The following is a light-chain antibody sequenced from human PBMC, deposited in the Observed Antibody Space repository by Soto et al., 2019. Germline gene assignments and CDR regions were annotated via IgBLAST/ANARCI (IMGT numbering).Light chain of an antibody. CDR1: QGIRSN. CDR3: QQYNNWPHT. CDR2: GAS. Sequence: EIVLTQSPATLSVSPGERVTLSCRASQGIRSNLAWHQQKRGQPPRLLLYGASTRATDTPVRFSGSGSGTEFTLTITSLQSEDFAVYYCQQYNNWPHTFGERTLLE. J-gene: IGKJ5*01. V-gene: IGKV3-15*01.